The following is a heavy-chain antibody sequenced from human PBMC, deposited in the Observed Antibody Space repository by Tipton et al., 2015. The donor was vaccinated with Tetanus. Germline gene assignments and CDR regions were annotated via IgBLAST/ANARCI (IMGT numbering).Heavy chain of an antibody. Sequence: SLRLSCAASGFTFSQYGMHWVRQAPGKGLIWVSRIDRDGRSTSYADSVKGRFTISRDNTKNTLYLQMNSLRPEETAVYYCAKALQMARIRLFDPWGQGTQVPASS. V-gene: IGHV3-74*01. CDR2: IDRDGRST. J-gene: IGHJ5*02. D-gene: IGHD5-18*01. CDR1: GFTFSQYG. CDR3: AKALQMARIRLFDP.